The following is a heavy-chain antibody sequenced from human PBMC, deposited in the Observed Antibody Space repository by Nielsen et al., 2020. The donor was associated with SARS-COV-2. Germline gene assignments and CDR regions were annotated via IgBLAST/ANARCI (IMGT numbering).Heavy chain of an antibody. CDR2: INPSGGST. CDR1: GYTLTELS. J-gene: IGHJ2*01. Sequence: ASVKVSCKVSGYTLTELSMHWVRQAPGKGLEWMGIINPSGGSTSYAQKLQGRVTMTTDTSTSTAYMELRSLRSDDTAVYYCARVERRITIFGVVPRVDLWGRGTLVTVSS. D-gene: IGHD3-3*01. V-gene: IGHV1-46*01. CDR3: ARVERRITIFGVVPRVDL.